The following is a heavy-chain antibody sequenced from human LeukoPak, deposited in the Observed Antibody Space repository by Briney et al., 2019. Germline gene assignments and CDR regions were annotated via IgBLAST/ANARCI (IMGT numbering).Heavy chain of an antibody. V-gene: IGHV3-11*04. CDR2: ISTSGSTI. J-gene: IGHJ1*01. D-gene: IGHD3-22*01. Sequence: PGGSLRLSCTASGFTFSDYYMSWIRQAPGKGLEWVSCISTSGSTIYYADSVKGRFTISRDNAKNSLYLQMNSLRAEDTAVYYCATYSSLNRREFQYWGQGTLLTVSS. CDR1: GFTFSDYY. CDR3: ATYSSLNRREFQY.